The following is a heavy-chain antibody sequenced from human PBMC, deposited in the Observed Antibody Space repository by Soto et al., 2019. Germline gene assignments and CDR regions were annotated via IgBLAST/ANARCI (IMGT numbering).Heavy chain of an antibody. CDR2: IYYSGST. Sequence: SETLSLTCTVSGGSISSSSYYWGWIRQPPGKGLEWIGSIYYSGSTYYNPSLKSRVTISVDTSKNQFSLKLSSVTAADTAVYYCARHGAGSGSYYYYYGMDVWGQGTTVTAP. J-gene: IGHJ6*02. CDR1: GGSISSSSYY. CDR3: ARHGAGSGSYYYYYGMDV. D-gene: IGHD3-10*01. V-gene: IGHV4-39*01.